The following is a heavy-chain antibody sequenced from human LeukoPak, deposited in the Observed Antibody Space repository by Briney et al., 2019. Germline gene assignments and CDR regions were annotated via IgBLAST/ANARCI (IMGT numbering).Heavy chain of an antibody. CDR3: ARVGGSGVLDY. CDR1: GFTFSSYA. D-gene: IGHD1-26*01. CDR2: ISSSSSYI. Sequence: GGSLRLSCAASGFTFSSYAMSWVRQAPGKGLEWVSSISSSSSYIYYADSVKGRFTISRDNAKNSLYLQMNSLRAEDTAVYYCARVGGSGVLDYWGQGTLVTVSS. V-gene: IGHV3-21*01. J-gene: IGHJ4*02.